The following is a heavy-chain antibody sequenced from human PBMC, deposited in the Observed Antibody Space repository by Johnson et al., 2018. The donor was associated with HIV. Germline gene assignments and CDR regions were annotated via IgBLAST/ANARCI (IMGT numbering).Heavy chain of an antibody. V-gene: IGHV3-74*01. D-gene: IGHD2-8*01. CDR2: INSDGSST. J-gene: IGHJ3*02. Sequence: VQLVESGGGLVQPGGSLRLSCAASGFTFSSYWMHWVRQAPGKGLVWVSRINSDGSSTSYADSVKGRFTISRDNAKNSLYLQMNSLRAEDTAVYYCGRDRCMGRYDVSDAFDIWGQGTMVTVSS. CDR3: GRDRCMGRYDVSDAFDI. CDR1: GFTFSSYW.